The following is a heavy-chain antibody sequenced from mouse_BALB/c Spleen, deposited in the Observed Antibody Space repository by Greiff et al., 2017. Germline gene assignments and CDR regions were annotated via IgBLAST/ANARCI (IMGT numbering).Heavy chain of an antibody. CDR2: INPYNGAT. CDR1: GYSFTGYY. Sequence: VQLQQSGPELVKPGASVKISCKASGYSFTGYYMHWVKQSHVKSLEWIGRINPYNGATSYNQNFKDKASLTVDKSSSTAYMELHSLTSEDSAVYYCAREVYGNYAMDYWGQGTSVTVSS. V-gene: IGHV1-31*01. D-gene: IGHD2-1*01. J-gene: IGHJ4*01. CDR3: AREVYGNYAMDY.